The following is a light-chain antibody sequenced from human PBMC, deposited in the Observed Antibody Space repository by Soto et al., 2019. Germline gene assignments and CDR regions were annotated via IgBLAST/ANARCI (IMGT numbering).Light chain of an antibody. Sequence: IVMTQSPATLSVSPGERATLSSRASERVSSNLAWYQQKPGQAPRLLLYATSTRAMGIPARFRGSGSGTEFALTISSLQSEDFAVYYCHQYHNWPRTFGQGTKVDIK. V-gene: IGKV3D-15*01. J-gene: IGKJ1*01. CDR3: HQYHNWPRT. CDR2: ATS. CDR1: ERVSSN.